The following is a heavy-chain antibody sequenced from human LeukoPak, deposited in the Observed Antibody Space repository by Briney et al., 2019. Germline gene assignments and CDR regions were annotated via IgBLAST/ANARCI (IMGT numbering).Heavy chain of an antibody. D-gene: IGHD2-2*01. CDR2: INTDGSIT. J-gene: IGHJ4*02. V-gene: IGHV3-74*01. Sequence: GGSLRLSCVDSGFTFSNYWMYWVRQAPGKGLVWVSRINTDGSITNYADSVRGRFTISRDNSKNTLSLQMNSLRAEDTAVYYCAKVGSVVIPATAGGHYWGQGTLVTVSS. CDR3: AKVGSVVIPATAGGHY. CDR1: GFTFSNYW.